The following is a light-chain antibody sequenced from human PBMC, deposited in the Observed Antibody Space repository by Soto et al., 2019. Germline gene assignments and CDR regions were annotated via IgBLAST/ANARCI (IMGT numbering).Light chain of an antibody. CDR1: SSNIGAGHV. V-gene: IGLV1-40*01. CDR3: QSYDNTLSASV. Sequence: QSVLTQPPSVSGAPGQRVTISCTGSSSNIGAGHVVHWYQQFPGRAPNLIIYGSSNRPSGVPDRVSGSKSGTSASLAITGLQAEDEADYYCQSYDNTLSASVFGGGTKLTVL. CDR2: GSS. J-gene: IGLJ2*01.